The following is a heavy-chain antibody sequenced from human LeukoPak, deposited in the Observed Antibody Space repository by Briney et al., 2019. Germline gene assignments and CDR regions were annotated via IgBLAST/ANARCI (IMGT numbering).Heavy chain of an antibody. D-gene: IGHD3-10*01. CDR2: ISGSGYDT. CDR3: AKRAGLWFGESNFDY. V-gene: IGHV3-23*01. CDR1: GFTFSSYA. J-gene: IGHJ4*02. Sequence: GGSLRLSCAASGFTFSSYAMSWVRQAPGKGLEWVSAISGSGYDTFYADSVKGRFTISRDNSKNTLYLQMNSLRAEDTAVYYCAKRAGLWFGESNFDYWGQGTLVTVSS.